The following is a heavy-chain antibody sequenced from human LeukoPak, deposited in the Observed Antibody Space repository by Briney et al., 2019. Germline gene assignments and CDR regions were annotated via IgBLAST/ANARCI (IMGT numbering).Heavy chain of an antibody. CDR2: INPNSGGT. V-gene: IGHV1-2*02. Sequence: ASVKVSCKASGYTFTGHYMHWVRQAPGQGLEWMGWINPNSGGTNYAQKFQGRVTMTRDTSISTAYMELSRLRSDDTAVYYCARVGIQLWLRAFDYWGQGTLVTVSS. CDR1: GYTFTGHY. J-gene: IGHJ4*02. CDR3: ARVGIQLWLRAFDY. D-gene: IGHD5-18*01.